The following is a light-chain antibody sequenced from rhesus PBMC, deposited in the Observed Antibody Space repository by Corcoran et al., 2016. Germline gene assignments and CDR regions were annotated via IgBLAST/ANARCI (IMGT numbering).Light chain of an antibody. Sequence: DIQMTQSPSSLSASVGDTVTITCRASQRISSWLAWYQQKPGKAPNPLIYKASSLQRGVPSRFSGSGSGTDFTLTISSLQSEDFATYYCQQYNSSPYTFGQGTKVEI. J-gene: IGKJ2*01. V-gene: IGKV1-22*01. CDR1: QRISSW. CDR2: KAS. CDR3: QQYNSSPYT.